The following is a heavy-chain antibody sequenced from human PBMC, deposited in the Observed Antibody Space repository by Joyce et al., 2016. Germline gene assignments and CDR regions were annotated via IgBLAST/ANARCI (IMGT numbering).Heavy chain of an antibody. V-gene: IGHV3-30*18. D-gene: IGHD2-2*01. J-gene: IGHJ3*02. CDR2: SSYDGSNK. CDR1: GFTFSIYG. CDR3: AKFFMSATPSPNDAFDI. Sequence: QVQLVESGGGVVQPGLSLRLSCAASGFTFSIYGMHWVRKAPGKGLGWVAVSSYDGSNKHYRDSVKGRFTISRDNSKNTLYLQMNDLRAEDTAVYYCAKFFMSATPSPNDAFDIWGQGTMVTVSS.